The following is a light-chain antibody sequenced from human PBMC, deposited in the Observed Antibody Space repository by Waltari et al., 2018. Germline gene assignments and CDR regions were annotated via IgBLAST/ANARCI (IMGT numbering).Light chain of an antibody. CDR3: QQSFSS. Sequence: DFQMTQSPSSLSAPVGHRVTITCRASKSTTTYLNWYQQRPGKAPKLLIYEASNLQSGVPSMFSGSGSGTDFTLTISSLQPEDFATYYCQQSFSSFGPGTKVDIK. V-gene: IGKV1-39*01. CDR1: KSTTTY. CDR2: EAS. J-gene: IGKJ3*01.